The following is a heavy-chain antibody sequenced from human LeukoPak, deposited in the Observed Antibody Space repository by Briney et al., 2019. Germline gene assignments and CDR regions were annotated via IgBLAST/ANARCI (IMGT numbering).Heavy chain of an antibody. J-gene: IGHJ3*02. CDR3: ARDKGQLWLGDDAFDI. CDR2: INWNGGST. Sequence: GGSLRLSCAASGFTLDDYGMSWVRQAPGKGLEWVSGINWNGGSTGYADSVKGRFTISRDNAKNSLYLQMNSLRAEDTALYYCARDKGQLWLGDDAFDIWGQGTMVTVSS. CDR1: GFTLDDYG. D-gene: IGHD5-18*01. V-gene: IGHV3-20*04.